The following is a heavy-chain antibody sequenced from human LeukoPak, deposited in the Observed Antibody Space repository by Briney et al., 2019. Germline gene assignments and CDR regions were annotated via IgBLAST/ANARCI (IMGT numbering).Heavy chain of an antibody. V-gene: IGHV4-34*01. D-gene: IGHD3-22*01. Sequence: SETLSLTCGVQGESFSGYYWSWIRQPPGKGLEWIGEISHSGITNYSPSLQSRVTISVDTSKNQFSLKLTSVTAADTAVYYCARGTYYYESSGPYYWGRGSLVTVSS. CDR1: GESFSGYY. J-gene: IGHJ4*02. CDR3: ARGTYYYESSGPYY. CDR2: ISHSGIT.